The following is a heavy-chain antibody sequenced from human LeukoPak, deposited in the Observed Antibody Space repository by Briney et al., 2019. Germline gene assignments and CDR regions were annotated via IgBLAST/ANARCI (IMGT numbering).Heavy chain of an antibody. V-gene: IGHV4-59*01. D-gene: IGHD1-1*01. CDR2: IHYTGST. Sequence: KPSETLSLTCTVSGGSIINYWWSWIRQSPGKGLEWIGYIHYTGSTNYNPSLKSRATISVDTSKKQFSLKVTSVAAADTAVYYCARVGDWNDLVYWGQGTLVIVSS. CDR1: GGSIINYW. CDR3: ARVGDWNDLVY. J-gene: IGHJ4*02.